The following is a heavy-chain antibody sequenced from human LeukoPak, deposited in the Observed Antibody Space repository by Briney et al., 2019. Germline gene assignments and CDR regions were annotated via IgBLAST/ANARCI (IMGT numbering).Heavy chain of an antibody. D-gene: IGHD4-11*01. Sequence: SETLSPTCTVSGGSISSYYWSWIRQSPGKGLEWIGNIYYSGSTNYNPSLKSRVTISVDTSKNQFSLKLSSVTAADTAVYYCARSYRNYYPFDYWGQGTLVTVSS. CDR1: GGSISSYY. V-gene: IGHV4-59*01. CDR2: IYYSGST. J-gene: IGHJ4*02. CDR3: ARSYRNYYPFDY.